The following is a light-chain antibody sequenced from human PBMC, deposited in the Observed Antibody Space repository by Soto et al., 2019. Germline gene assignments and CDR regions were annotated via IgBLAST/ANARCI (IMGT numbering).Light chain of an antibody. J-gene: IGKJ1*01. Sequence: DIQMTQSPSTLSSSVLCIVSMTCRASLSSSSWLAWYQQKPGKAPKLLIYKASSLESGVPSRFSGSGSGTEFTLTISSLQSEDFAVYYCQQYNNWPRTFGQGTKVDIK. CDR1: LSSSSW. CDR3: QQYNNWPRT. CDR2: KAS. V-gene: IGKV1-5*03.